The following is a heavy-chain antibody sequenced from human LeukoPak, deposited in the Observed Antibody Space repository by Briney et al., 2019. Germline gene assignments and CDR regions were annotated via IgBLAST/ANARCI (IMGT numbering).Heavy chain of an antibody. Sequence: ASVKVSYKASGYTFTSYGISWVRQAPGQGLEWTGWISACNGNTNYAQKLQGRVTMTTDTSTSTAYMELRSLRSDDTAVYYCARYLMLRGAPTGYYDYWGQGTLVTVSS. V-gene: IGHV1-18*01. CDR2: ISACNGNT. J-gene: IGHJ4*02. CDR1: GYTFTSYG. CDR3: ARYLMLRGAPTGYYDY. D-gene: IGHD3-10*01.